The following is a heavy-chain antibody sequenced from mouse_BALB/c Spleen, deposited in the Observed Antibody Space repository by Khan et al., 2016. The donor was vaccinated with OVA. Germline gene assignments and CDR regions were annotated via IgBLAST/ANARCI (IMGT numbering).Heavy chain of an antibody. V-gene: IGHV3-2*02. CDR3: ARTARIKY. CDR2: ISYRGST. D-gene: IGHD1-2*01. Sequence: EVQLLESGPGLVKPSQSLSLTCTVTGYSITSGYGWNWTRQFPGNKLEWMGYISYRGSTNYNPPPKSRISTTRDTSKNQFFLQLNSVTTEGAATYDSARTARIKYWCQGTTLTVAS. J-gene: IGHJ2*01. CDR1: GYSITSGYG.